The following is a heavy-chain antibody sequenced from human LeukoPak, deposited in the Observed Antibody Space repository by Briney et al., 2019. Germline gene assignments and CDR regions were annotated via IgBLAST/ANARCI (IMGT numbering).Heavy chain of an antibody. V-gene: IGHV4-34*01. CDR3: ARGPQDY. J-gene: IGHJ4*02. CDR2: INHSGST. CDR1: GGSLNGYY. Sequence: SETLSLTCAVYGGSLNGYYWTWIRQPPGKGLEWIGEINHSGSTNYNASLKGRVTISVDTSMNQFYLKLTSVSAADTAVYYCARGPQDYWGQGTLVTVSS.